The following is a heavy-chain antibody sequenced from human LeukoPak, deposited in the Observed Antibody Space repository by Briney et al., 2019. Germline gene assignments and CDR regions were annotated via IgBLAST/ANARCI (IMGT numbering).Heavy chain of an antibody. Sequence: GGSLRLSCAASGFTFSSYAMSWVRQAPGKGLEWVSAISGSGGSTYYADSVKGRFTISRDNSKNTLYLQMNSLRAEDTAVYYCARHQYSSSWGPPRQCNDYLGQGTLVTGSS. CDR3: ARHQYSSSWGPPRQCNDY. CDR1: GFTFSSYA. CDR2: ISGSGGST. D-gene: IGHD6-13*01. J-gene: IGHJ4*02. V-gene: IGHV3-23*01.